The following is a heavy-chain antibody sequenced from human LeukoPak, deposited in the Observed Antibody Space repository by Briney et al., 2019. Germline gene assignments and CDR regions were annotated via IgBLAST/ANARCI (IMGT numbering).Heavy chain of an antibody. CDR2: IYTSGST. D-gene: IGHD7-27*01. V-gene: IGHV4-4*07. CDR1: GGSISSYY. Sequence: PSETLSLTCTVSGGSISSYYWSWIRQPAGKGLEWIGRIYTSGSTNYNPSLKSRVTISVDTSKNQFSLKLSSVTAADTAVYYCARLSPLTGAYYYMDVWGKGTTVTVFS. CDR3: ARLSPLTGAYYYMDV. J-gene: IGHJ6*03.